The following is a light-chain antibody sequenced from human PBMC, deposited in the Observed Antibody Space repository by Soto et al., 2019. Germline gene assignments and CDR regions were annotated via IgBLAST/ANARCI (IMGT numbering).Light chain of an antibody. CDR3: HQYGTSPPT. CDR1: QSVSNNY. V-gene: IGKV3-20*01. Sequence: EVVLTQSPGTLSLSPGESATLSCRASQSVSNNYLAWYQQTPGQAPSLLIYGASSRATGIPDRFSGSGSGTDVTLTITKLEPADFVVYFCHQYGTSPPTFGQGTRLEIK. CDR2: GAS. J-gene: IGKJ5*01.